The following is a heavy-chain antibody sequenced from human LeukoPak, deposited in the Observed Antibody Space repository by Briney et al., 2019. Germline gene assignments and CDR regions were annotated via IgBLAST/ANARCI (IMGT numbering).Heavy chain of an antibody. Sequence: ASVTVSCTASGYTFTSYGISWVRQAPGQGLEWMGWISAYNGNTNYAQTLQGRVTMTTDTSTSTAYMELRSLRSDDTAVYYCARVSYYYDSSGMYYFDYWGQGTLVTVSS. V-gene: IGHV1-18*01. J-gene: IGHJ4*02. CDR3: ARVSYYYDSSGMYYFDY. CDR2: ISAYNGNT. D-gene: IGHD3-22*01. CDR1: GYTFTSYG.